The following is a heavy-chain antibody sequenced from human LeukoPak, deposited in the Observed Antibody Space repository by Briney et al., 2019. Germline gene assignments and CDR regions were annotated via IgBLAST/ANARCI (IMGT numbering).Heavy chain of an antibody. V-gene: IGHV4-34*01. CDR1: SGSFSGYY. D-gene: IGHD2-15*01. CDR3: ARGRWVYCSGGSCSGYFDY. Sequence: PSETLSLTCAVYSGSFSGYYWSWIRQPPGKGLEWIGEINHSGSTNYNPSLKSRVTISVDTSKNQFSLKLSSVTAADTAVYYCARGRWVYCSGGSCSGYFDYWGQGTLVTVSS. CDR2: INHSGST. J-gene: IGHJ4*02.